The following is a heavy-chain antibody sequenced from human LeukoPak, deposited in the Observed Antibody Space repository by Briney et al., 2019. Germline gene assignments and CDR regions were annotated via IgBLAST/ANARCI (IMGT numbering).Heavy chain of an antibody. Sequence: GESLKISCKGSGYSFTSYWIGWVRQMPEKGLEWMGIIYPGDSDTRYSPSFQGQVTISADKSIRTAYLQWSSLKASDTAIYYCTSTRRWLQLGDAFDIWGQGTMVTVSS. CDR2: IYPGDSDT. CDR3: TSTRRWLQLGDAFDI. J-gene: IGHJ3*02. V-gene: IGHV5-51*01. CDR1: GYSFTSYW. D-gene: IGHD5-24*01.